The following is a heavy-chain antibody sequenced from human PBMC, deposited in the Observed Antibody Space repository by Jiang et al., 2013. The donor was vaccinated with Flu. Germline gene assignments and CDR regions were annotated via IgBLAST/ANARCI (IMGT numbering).Heavy chain of an antibody. J-gene: IGHJ3*02. D-gene: IGHD6-13*01. Sequence: NTRYSQKFQGRVTITRDTSASTAYMELSSLRSEDTAVYYCARAAAGTPSAFDIWGQGTMVTVSS. CDR3: ARAAAGTPSAFDI. V-gene: IGHV1-3*01. CDR2: NT.